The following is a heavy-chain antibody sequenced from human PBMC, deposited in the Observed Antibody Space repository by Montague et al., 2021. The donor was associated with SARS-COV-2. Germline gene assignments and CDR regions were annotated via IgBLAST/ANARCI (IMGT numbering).Heavy chain of an antibody. CDR3: ATYYDILTGYYIDAFAI. CDR2: IYYSGTT. J-gene: IGHJ3*02. CDR1: GGSISSSSYY. V-gene: IGHV4-39*01. Sequence: SETLSLTCTVSGGSISSSSYYWGWIRQPPGKGLEWIGSIYYSGTTYYNSSLKSRVTISVDTSKNQFSLKLSSVTAAATAVYYGATYYDILTGYYIDAFAIWGQGTMVTVSS. D-gene: IGHD3-9*01.